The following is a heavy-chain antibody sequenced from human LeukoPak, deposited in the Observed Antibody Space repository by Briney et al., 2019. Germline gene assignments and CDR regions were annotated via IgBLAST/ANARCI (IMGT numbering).Heavy chain of an antibody. D-gene: IGHD3-22*01. CDR2: IYTSGST. Sequence: SETLSLTCTVSGGSISSGSYYWSWIRQPAGKGLEWIGRIYTSGSTNYNPSLKSRVTISVDTSKNQFSLKLSSVTAADTAVYYCARLRYYDRLRWYFDLWGRGTLVTVSS. J-gene: IGHJ2*01. CDR1: GGSISSGSYY. CDR3: ARLRYYDRLRWYFDL. V-gene: IGHV4-61*02.